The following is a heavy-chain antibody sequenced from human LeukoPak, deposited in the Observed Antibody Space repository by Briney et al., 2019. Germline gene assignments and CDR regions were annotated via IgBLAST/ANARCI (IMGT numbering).Heavy chain of an antibody. J-gene: IGHJ6*03. CDR2: ISWNSGSI. V-gene: IGHV3-9*01. Sequence: PGGSLRLSCAASGFTFDDYAMHWVRQAPGKGLEWVSGISWNSGSIGYADSVKGRFTISRDNAKNSLYLQMNSLRAEDTAVYYCARPRDLSYSSSWYNDYYYYYMDVWGKGTTVTISS. D-gene: IGHD6-13*01. CDR1: GFTFDDYA. CDR3: ARPRDLSYSSSWYNDYYYYYMDV.